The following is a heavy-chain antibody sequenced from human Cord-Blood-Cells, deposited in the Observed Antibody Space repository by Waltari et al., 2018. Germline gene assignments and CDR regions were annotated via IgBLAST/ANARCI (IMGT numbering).Heavy chain of an antibody. V-gene: IGHV1-69*09. J-gene: IGHJ4*02. CDR2: IIPILGIA. D-gene: IGHD5-18*01. CDR3: ARDPGYSYGYFDY. Sequence: QVQLVQSGAEVKKPGSSVKVSCKASGGTFSSYAISWVRQAPGQGLEWMGRIIPILGIANYAQKFQGRVTINAEKSTSTAYMELSSLRSEDTAVYYCARDPGYSYGYFDYWGQGTLVTVSS. CDR1: GGTFSSYA.